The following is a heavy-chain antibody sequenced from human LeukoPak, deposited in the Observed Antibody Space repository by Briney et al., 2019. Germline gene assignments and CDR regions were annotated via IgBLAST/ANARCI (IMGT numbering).Heavy chain of an antibody. CDR2: INPNSGGT. CDR1: GYTFTGYY. J-gene: IGHJ4*02. D-gene: IGHD7-27*01. Sequence: ASGKVSCKASGYTFTGYYMHWVRQAPGQGLEWMGWINPNSGGTNYAQKFQGRVTMTRDTSISTAYMELSRLRSDDTAVYYCARAHPANWGPGYYFDYWGQGTLVTVSS. V-gene: IGHV1-2*02. CDR3: ARAHPANWGPGYYFDY.